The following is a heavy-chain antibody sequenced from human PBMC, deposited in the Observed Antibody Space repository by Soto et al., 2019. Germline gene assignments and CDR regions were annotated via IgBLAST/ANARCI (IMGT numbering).Heavy chain of an antibody. CDR1: GFTFSSYA. J-gene: IGHJ6*03. CDR2: ISGSGGST. D-gene: IGHD1-1*01. V-gene: IGHV3-23*01. Sequence: PGGSLRLSCAASGFTFSSYAMSWVRQAPGKGLEWVSAISGSGGSTYYADSVKGRFTISRDNSKNTLYLQMNSLRAEDTAVYYCAKVGGSHNSDYYYYYMDVWGKGTTVTVSS. CDR3: AKVGGSHNSDYYYYYMDV.